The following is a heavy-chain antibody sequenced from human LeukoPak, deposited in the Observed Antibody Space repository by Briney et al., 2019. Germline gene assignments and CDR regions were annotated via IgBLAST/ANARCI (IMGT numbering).Heavy chain of an antibody. V-gene: IGHV3-49*04. CDR1: GFTFGYYA. CDR3: TRERWLPDDAFDI. J-gene: IGHJ3*02. D-gene: IGHD5-24*01. CDR2: IRSKAYGGTT. Sequence: PGGSLRLSCTASGFTFGYYAMSWVRQAPGKGLEWVGFIRSKAYGGTTEYAASVKGRSTISRDDSKSIAYLQMNSLKTEDTAVYYCTRERWLPDDAFDIWGQGTMVTVSS.